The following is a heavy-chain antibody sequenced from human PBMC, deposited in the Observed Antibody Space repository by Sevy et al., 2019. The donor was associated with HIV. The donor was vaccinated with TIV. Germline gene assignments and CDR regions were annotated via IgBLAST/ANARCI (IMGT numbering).Heavy chain of an antibody. Sequence: GGSLRLSCAASGFSISGYGMHWVRQAPGKGLEWVAVIWYDGTNREYADSVKGRFTISRDNSKNTLYLQMNSLRVEDTAVYYCTRNGGAFDNGFDPWGQGTLVTVSS. D-gene: IGHD2-8*01. J-gene: IGHJ5*02. CDR3: TRNGGAFDNGFDP. V-gene: IGHV3-33*01. CDR2: IWYDGTNR. CDR1: GFSISGYG.